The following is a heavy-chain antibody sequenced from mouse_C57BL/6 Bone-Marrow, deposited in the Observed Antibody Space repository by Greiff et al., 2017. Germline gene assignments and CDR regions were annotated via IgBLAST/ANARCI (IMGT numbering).Heavy chain of an antibody. CDR1: GYTFTDHT. J-gene: IGHJ1*03. CDR2: IYPRDGST. V-gene: IGHV1-78*01. D-gene: IGHD1-1*01. CDR3: ARLRYYGSSYPYWYFDV. Sequence: VQLVESDAELVKPGASVKISCKVSGYTFTDHTIHWMKQRPEQGLEWIGYIYPRDGSTKYNEKFKGKATLTADKSSSTAYMQLNSLTAEDSAVYFCARLRYYGSSYPYWYFDVWGTGTTVTVSS.